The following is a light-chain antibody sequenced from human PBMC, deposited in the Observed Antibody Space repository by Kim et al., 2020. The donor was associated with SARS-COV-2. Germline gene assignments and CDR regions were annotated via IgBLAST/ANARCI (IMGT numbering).Light chain of an antibody. CDR3: LQDYNYPYT. J-gene: IGKJ2*01. V-gene: IGKV1-6*01. CDR2: AAS. CDR1: QDIIND. Sequence: SIGDRVTITFRASQDIINDLGWYQQKPGKAPELLIYAASSLQSGVPSRFAGSGSGTDFTLTISSLQPEDFATYYCLQDYNYPYTFGQGTKLEIK.